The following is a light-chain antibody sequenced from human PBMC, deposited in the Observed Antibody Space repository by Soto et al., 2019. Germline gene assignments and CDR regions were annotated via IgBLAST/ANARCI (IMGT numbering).Light chain of an antibody. J-gene: IGKJ1*01. CDR2: GAS. CDR3: QQYDDWPPWT. Sequence: EIVMTQSPAALSVSPGDAATLSCRASQSVHSRLAWYQQKPGQAPRLLIYGASTRASGIPARFRGSWSGTEFTLTISSLQSEDFAVYYCQQYDDWPPWTFGPGTKVEIK. CDR1: QSVHSR. V-gene: IGKV3-15*01.